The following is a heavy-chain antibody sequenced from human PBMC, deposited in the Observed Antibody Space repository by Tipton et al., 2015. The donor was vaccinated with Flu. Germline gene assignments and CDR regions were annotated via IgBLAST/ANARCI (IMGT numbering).Heavy chain of an antibody. CDR3: ARQIGGGDCY. D-gene: IGHD2-21*01. Sequence: GSLRLSCAASGFTFSNFAMIWVRQAPGKGLEWVANIKQDGSVKYYVDSVKGRFTISRDNAKDSLYLQMNSLRAEDTAVYYCARQIGGGDCYWGQGTLVTVSS. V-gene: IGHV3-7*03. J-gene: IGHJ4*02. CDR2: IKQDGSVK. CDR1: GFTFSNFA.